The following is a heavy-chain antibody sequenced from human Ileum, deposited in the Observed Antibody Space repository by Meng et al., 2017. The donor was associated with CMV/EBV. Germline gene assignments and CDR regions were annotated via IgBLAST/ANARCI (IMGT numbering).Heavy chain of an antibody. V-gene: IGHV3-66*01. Sequence: EVQFMESGGGLVQPGGSLRLSCVASTFTVTNTYMTWVRQAPGKGLEWVSTIYSGGSTEHADSVKGRFTISRDNAKSSLYLEINSLRAEDTAVYYCARGNYGFDYWGQGTLVTVSS. CDR2: IYSGGST. D-gene: IGHD4-17*01. CDR3: ARGNYGFDY. CDR1: TFTVTNTY. J-gene: IGHJ4*02.